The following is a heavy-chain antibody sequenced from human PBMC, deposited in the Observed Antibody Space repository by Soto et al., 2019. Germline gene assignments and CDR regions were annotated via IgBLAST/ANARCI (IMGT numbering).Heavy chain of an antibody. J-gene: IGHJ6*02. Sequence: EVQLVESGGGLIQPGGSLRLSCAASGFTVSSNYMSWVRQAPGKGLEWVSVIYSGGSTYYADSVKGRFTISRDNSKNTLYLQMNSLRAEDTAVYYCATERLAAAGYYYYYGMDVWGQGTTVTVSS. CDR3: ATERLAAAGYYYYYGMDV. D-gene: IGHD6-13*01. CDR2: IYSGGST. V-gene: IGHV3-53*01. CDR1: GFTVSSNY.